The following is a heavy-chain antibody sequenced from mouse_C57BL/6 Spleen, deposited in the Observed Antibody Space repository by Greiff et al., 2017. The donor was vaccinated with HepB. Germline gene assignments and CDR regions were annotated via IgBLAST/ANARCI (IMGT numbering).Heavy chain of an antibody. CDR1: GYTFTSYW. J-gene: IGHJ4*01. D-gene: IGHD4-1*01. V-gene: IGHV1-69*01. Sequence: QVQLQQPGAELVMPGASVKLSCKASGYTFTSYWMHWVKQRPGQGLEWIGEIDPSDSYTNYNQKFKGKSTLTVDKSSSTAYMQLSSLTSEDSAVYYCARSWDGEAMDNWGQGNSETVSS. CDR2: IDPSDSYT. CDR3: ARSWDGEAMDN.